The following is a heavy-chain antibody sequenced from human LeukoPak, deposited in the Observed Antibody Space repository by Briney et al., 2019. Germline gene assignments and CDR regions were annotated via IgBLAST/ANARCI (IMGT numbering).Heavy chain of an antibody. V-gene: IGHV4-59*01. D-gene: IGHD1-14*01. CDR1: GDSISNYY. CDR3: ARYRNEALFAFDI. Sequence: SETLSLTCTVSGDSISNYYWSWIRQPPGKGLEWIGYIYYSGNTDYNPSLKSRVTISVDTSKNQFSLRLNSVTAADTAVYYCARYRNEALFAFDIWGQGTMVTVPS. J-gene: IGHJ3*02. CDR2: IYYSGNT.